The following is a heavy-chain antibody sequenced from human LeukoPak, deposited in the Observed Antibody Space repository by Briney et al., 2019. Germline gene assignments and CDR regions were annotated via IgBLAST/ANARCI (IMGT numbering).Heavy chain of an antibody. J-gene: IGHJ3*02. CDR2: IYYSGST. CDR1: GGSISSYY. V-gene: IGHV4-59*01. CDR3: AREPRFDAFDI. Sequence: SETLSLTCTVSGGSISSYYWSWLRQPPGKGLEWIGYIYYSGSTNYNPSLKSRVTISVDTSKNQFSLKLSSVTAADTAVYYCAREPRFDAFDIWGQGTMVTVSS.